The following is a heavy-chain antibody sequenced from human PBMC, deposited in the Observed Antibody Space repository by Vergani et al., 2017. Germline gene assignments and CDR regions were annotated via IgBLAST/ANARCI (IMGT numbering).Heavy chain of an antibody. Sequence: EVQLLESGGNLIQPWGSLRLSCGASGFTFSSYAMTWVRLAPGKGLQWVSAISGSGGNTFYTDSVKGRFTIPIDNSKDTLYLQMNSLRVEDTAIYYCAKARDPNCKGGNCYSYYYGLDLWGQGTTVTVSS. J-gene: IGHJ6*02. CDR1: GFTFSSYA. V-gene: IGHV3-23*01. D-gene: IGHD2-21*01. CDR3: AKARDPNCKGGNCYSYYYGLDL. CDR2: ISGSGGNT.